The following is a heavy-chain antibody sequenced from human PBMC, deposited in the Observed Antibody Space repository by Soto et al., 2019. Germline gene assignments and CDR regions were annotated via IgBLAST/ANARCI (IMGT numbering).Heavy chain of an antibody. CDR1: GGTFSSYT. D-gene: IGHD2-15*01. CDR3: ARLKGATPYYYYMDV. V-gene: IGHV1-69*02. Sequence: SVKVSCKASGGTFSSYTISWVRQAPGQGLEWMGRIIPILGIANYAQKFQGRVTITADKSTSTAYMELSSLRSEDTAVYYCARLKGATPYYYYMDVWGKGTTVTVSS. J-gene: IGHJ6*03. CDR2: IIPILGIA.